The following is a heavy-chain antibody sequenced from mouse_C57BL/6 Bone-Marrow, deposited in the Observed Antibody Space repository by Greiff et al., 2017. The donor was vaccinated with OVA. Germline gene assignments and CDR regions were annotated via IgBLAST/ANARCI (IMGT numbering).Heavy chain of an antibody. J-gene: IGHJ3*01. Sequence: QVQLQQPVAELVRPGSSVKLSCKASGYTFTSYWMHWVKQRPIQGLEWIGNIDPSDSETHYNQKFKDKATLTVDKSSSTAYMQLSSLTSEDSAVYYCARSRGTAWFAYWGQGTLVTVSA. CDR2: IDPSDSET. D-gene: IGHD3-3*01. CDR1: GYTFTSYW. CDR3: ARSRGTAWFAY. V-gene: IGHV1-52*01.